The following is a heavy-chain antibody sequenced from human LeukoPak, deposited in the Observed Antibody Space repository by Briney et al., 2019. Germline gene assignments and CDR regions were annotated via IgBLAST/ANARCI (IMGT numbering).Heavy chain of an antibody. CDR2: INSDSSHI. CDR3: ARDEKFYSGSGAYYFDS. CDR1: GFTFSSYS. D-gene: IGHD3-10*01. Sequence: GGSLRLSCAASGFTFSSYSMNWVRQAPGKGLEWVSSINSDSSHIYYTDSMKGRFTISRDNSKNSLYLQMNSLRAEDTAVYYCARDEKFYSGSGAYYFDSWGQGILVTVSS. J-gene: IGHJ4*02. V-gene: IGHV3-21*01.